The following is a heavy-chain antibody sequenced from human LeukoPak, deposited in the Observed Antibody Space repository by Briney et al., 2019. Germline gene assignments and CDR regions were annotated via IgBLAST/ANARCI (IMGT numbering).Heavy chain of an antibody. Sequence: SETLSLTCTVSGGSISSSNDCWGWLRQPPGKGLEWIGNIYDSGNTYYIPSLKGQLTMSVDTSKNQCSLKLSSVTAANTAVYYCATRRDGYTYFDYWGQGTLVTVSS. D-gene: IGHD5-24*01. J-gene: IGHJ4*02. CDR1: GGSISSSNDC. V-gene: IGHV4-39*01. CDR2: IYDSGNT. CDR3: ATRRDGYTYFDY.